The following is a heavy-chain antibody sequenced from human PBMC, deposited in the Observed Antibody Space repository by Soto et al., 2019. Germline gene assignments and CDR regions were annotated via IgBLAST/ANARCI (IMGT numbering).Heavy chain of an antibody. D-gene: IGHD6-19*01. CDR3: ATGRFYSGWYEAHF. Sequence: QLHLQESGPGLVKPSETLSLTCTVSNDSIRSGTYYWAWIRQPPGRGLEWIGILSYLGTTDYNPSLKCRVTISKDASKNQFSLKLTSMTAADTAVYYCATGRFYSGWYEAHFWGQGTLVTFSS. CDR2: LSYLGTT. CDR1: NDSIRSGTYY. V-gene: IGHV4-39*01. J-gene: IGHJ4*02.